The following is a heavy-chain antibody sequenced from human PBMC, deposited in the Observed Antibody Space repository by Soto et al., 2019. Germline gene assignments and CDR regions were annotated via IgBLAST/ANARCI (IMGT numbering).Heavy chain of an antibody. Sequence: QVQLQESGPGLVKPSETLSLTCTVSGDSISRYYWSWIRLSPGKGLEWIGYIYYSGDTNYNPSVKSRVTIAVERTENQCSLQLSSVTAADTAVYYCARDQGGEFLKGSGMDVWGQGTTVTVSS. J-gene: IGHJ6*02. V-gene: IGHV4-59*01. D-gene: IGHD3-10*01. CDR2: IYYSGDT. CDR3: ARDQGGEFLKGSGMDV. CDR1: GDSISRYY.